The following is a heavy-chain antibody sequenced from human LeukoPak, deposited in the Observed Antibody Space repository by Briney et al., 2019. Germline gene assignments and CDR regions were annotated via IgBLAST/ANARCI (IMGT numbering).Heavy chain of an antibody. CDR1: GYTFTGYY. CDR3: AVVRFLEWITHGMDV. D-gene: IGHD3-3*01. Sequence: ASVKVSCKASGYTFTGYYMHWVRQAPGQGLEWMGWINPNSGGTNYAQKFQGRVTMTRDTSISTAYMELSRLRSDDTAVYYCAVVRFLEWITHGMDVWGQGTTVTVSS. CDR2: INPNSGGT. J-gene: IGHJ6*02. V-gene: IGHV1-2*02.